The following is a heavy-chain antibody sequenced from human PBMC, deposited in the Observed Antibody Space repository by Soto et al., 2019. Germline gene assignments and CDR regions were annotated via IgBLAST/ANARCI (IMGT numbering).Heavy chain of an antibody. Sequence: QVQLVQSGAEVKEPGASVRVSCKASGYTFINFDISWVRQAAGQGLEWLGWMNPGSGKTGYASKLQGRVAMTRDASTGTSHLELSSLTYADTSVYYCARLASAGTLNSFDTWGQGTLVTLSS. D-gene: IGHD6-13*01. V-gene: IGHV1-8*02. CDR3: ARLASAGTLNSFDT. J-gene: IGHJ5*02. CDR1: GYTFINFD. CDR2: MNPGSGKT.